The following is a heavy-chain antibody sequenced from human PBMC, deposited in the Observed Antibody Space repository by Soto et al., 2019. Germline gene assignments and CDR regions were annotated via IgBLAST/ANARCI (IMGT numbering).Heavy chain of an antibody. J-gene: IGHJ6*02. Sequence: TLSLTCTVSGGSISSGGYYWSWIRQHPGKGLEWIGYIYYSGSTYYNPSLRSRVTISVDTSKNQFSLKLSSVTAADTAVYYCARVVGLRAVVRAAIGPGYYYGMDVWGQGTTVTVSS. CDR3: ARVVGLRAVVRAAIGPGYYYGMDV. CDR1: GGSISSGGYY. D-gene: IGHD2-2*02. V-gene: IGHV4-31*03. CDR2: IYYSGST.